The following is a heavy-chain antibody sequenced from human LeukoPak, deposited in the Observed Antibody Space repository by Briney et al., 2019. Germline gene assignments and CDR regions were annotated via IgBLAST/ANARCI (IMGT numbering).Heavy chain of an antibody. D-gene: IGHD6-19*01. CDR3: ARIEYSSGWYPS. CDR2: INPNSGGT. J-gene: IGHJ5*02. Sequence: ASVKVSCKASEYTFTGYYMHWVRQAPGQGLEWMGWINPNSGGTNYAQKFQGRVTMTRDTSISTAYMELSRLRSDDTAVYYCARIEYSSGWYPSWGQGTLVTVSS. V-gene: IGHV1-2*02. CDR1: EYTFTGYY.